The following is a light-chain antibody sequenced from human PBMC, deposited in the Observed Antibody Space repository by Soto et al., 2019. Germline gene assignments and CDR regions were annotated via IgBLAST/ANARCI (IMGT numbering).Light chain of an antibody. J-gene: IGLJ1*01. CDR2: DDS. V-gene: IGLV3-21*02. CDR3: QVWDSSSDHRGV. CDR1: NIGSKS. Sequence: SYELTQPPSVSVAPGQTARITCGGNNIGSKSVHWYQQKPRQAPVLVVYDDSDRPSGIPERFSGSNSGNTATLTISRVEAGDEADYYCQVWDSSSDHRGVFGTGTKLTVL.